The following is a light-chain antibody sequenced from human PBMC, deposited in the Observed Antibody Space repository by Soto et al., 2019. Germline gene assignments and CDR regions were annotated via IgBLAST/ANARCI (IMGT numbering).Light chain of an antibody. J-gene: IGLJ1*01. V-gene: IGLV2-14*01. CDR3: FSYTSSGLYV. CDR2: GVS. CDR1: SSDVGGYDY. Sequence: QSVLTQPASVSGSPGQSITISCTGSSSDVGGYDYVSWYQQHPGKAPKLMIFGVSNRPSGVSNRFSGSKSGNTASLTISGLQAEDEAHYYCFSYTSSGLYVFGTGTKLTVL.